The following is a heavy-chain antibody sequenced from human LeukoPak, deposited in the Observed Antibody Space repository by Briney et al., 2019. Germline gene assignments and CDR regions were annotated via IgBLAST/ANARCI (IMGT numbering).Heavy chain of an antibody. V-gene: IGHV3-7*01. Sequence: PGGSLRLSCAASGFTFSRHWMSWVRQAPGKGLEWVANIKQDGSERFYVDSVKGRFTISRDNAKNSLYLQMNSLRAEDTAVYYCARERQLLNWFDPWGQGTLVTVSS. CDR3: ARERQLLNWFDP. CDR1: GFTFSRHW. CDR2: IKQDGSER. D-gene: IGHD2-2*01. J-gene: IGHJ5*02.